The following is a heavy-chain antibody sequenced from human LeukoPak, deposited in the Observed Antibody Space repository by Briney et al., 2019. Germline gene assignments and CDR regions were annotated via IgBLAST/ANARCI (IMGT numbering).Heavy chain of an antibody. D-gene: IGHD3-3*01. J-gene: IGHJ4*02. Sequence: GGSLRLSCAASGFTFSSYGMHWVRQAPGKGLEWVAFIRYDGSNKYYADSVKGRFTISRDNSKNTLYLQINSLRAEDTAVYYCAKGGDFWSGYYTDYWGQGTLVTVSS. CDR2: IRYDGSNK. V-gene: IGHV3-30*02. CDR3: AKGGDFWSGYYTDY. CDR1: GFTFSSYG.